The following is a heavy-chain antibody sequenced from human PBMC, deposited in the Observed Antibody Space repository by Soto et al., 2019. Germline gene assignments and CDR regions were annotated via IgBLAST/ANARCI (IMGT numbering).Heavy chain of an antibody. CDR2: TSGSGGST. D-gene: IGHD1-26*01. J-gene: IGHJ1*01. CDR3: AKWSIRELRVGVLAAEYFQH. Sequence: QLGGSLRLSCAASGFTFSSYAMSWVRQAPGKGLEWVSATSGSGGSTYYADSVKGRFTISRDNSKNTLYLQMNSLRAEDTAVYYCAKWSIRELRVGVLAAEYFQHWGQGTLVTVSS. V-gene: IGHV3-23*01. CDR1: GFTFSSYA.